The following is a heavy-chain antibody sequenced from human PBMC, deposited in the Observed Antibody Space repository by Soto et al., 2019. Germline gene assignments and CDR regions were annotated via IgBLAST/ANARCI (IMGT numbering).Heavy chain of an antibody. Sequence: QVQLVQSGAEVKKPGSSVKVSCKASGGTFSTYAISWVRQAPGQGLEWLGGIIPIFGTTNYAQKFQGRVTITADESTSTANMERYSLRSEDTAVYYCARNVDTAVVWKSDGPWGQGTLVTVSS. D-gene: IGHD5-18*01. CDR2: IIPIFGTT. J-gene: IGHJ5*02. CDR1: GGTFSTYA. V-gene: IGHV1-69*01. CDR3: ARNVDTAVVWKSDGP.